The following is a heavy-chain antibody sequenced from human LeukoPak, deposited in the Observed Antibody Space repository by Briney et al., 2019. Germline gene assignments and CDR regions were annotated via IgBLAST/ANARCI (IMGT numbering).Heavy chain of an antibody. V-gene: IGHV4-34*01. CDR3: ARGGYSYGYIDY. CDR2: INHSGST. J-gene: IGHJ4*02. Sequence: SETLSLTCAVYGGSFSGYYWSWIRQPPGKGLEWIGEINHSGSTNYNPSLKSRVTISVDTSKNQFSLKLSSVTAADTAVYYCARGGYSYGYIDYRGQGTLVTVSS. D-gene: IGHD5-18*01. CDR1: GGSFSGYY.